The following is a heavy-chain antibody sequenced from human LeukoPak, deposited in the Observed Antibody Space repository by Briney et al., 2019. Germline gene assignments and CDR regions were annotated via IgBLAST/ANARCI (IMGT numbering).Heavy chain of an antibody. J-gene: IGHJ6*02. Sequence: GGSLRLSCTTSGFTFCDYSMTWVRQAPGKGREWVGSIRSKAYGGTIEHAASVKGRFTISRDDSKSIAYLQMNSLKTEDTAVYYCARDRVVASTTYYYYYGMDVWGQGTTVTVSS. D-gene: IGHD2-15*01. CDR1: GFTFCDYS. CDR3: ARDRVVASTTYYYYYGMDV. CDR2: IRSKAYGGTI. V-gene: IGHV3-49*04.